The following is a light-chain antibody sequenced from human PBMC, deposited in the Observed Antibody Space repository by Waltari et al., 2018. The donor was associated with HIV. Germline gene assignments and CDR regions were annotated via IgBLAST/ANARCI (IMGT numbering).Light chain of an antibody. CDR1: SSDLGNYKY. Sequence: QSALTQPASVSGSPGPSITISCTGASSDLGNYKYVPWYQHHPGIAPKLIIYEDNNRPSGVSNRFSGSKSGKTASLTISGLQAEDESDYYCSSYTDSSVIFGGGTKVTVL. V-gene: IGLV2-14*01. J-gene: IGLJ2*01. CDR3: SSYTDSSVI. CDR2: EDN.